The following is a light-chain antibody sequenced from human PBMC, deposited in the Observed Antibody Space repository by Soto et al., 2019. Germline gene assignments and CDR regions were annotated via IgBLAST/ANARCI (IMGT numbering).Light chain of an antibody. Sequence: QSVLTQPASVSGSPGQSITISCTGTSNDVGGNNYVSWYQHHPGKAPKLLIYDVTNRPSGVSNRFSGSKSGNTASLTISGLQAEDEGDYHCSSYTSSTTPWVFGGGTKLTVL. J-gene: IGLJ3*02. CDR1: SNDVGGNNY. CDR2: DVT. CDR3: SSYTSSTTPWV. V-gene: IGLV2-14*03.